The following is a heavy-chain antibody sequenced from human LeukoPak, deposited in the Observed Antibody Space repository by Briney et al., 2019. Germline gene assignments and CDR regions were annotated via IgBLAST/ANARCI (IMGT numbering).Heavy chain of an antibody. V-gene: IGHV3-23*01. CDR1: GFTFSSYA. D-gene: IGHD6-13*01. CDR2: ISGSGGST. Sequence: GGSLRLSCAASGFTFSSYAMSWVRQAPGKGLEWVSAISGSGGSTYYADSVKGRFTISRDNSKNTLYLQMNSLRAEDTAVYYCAKVRHMWGYSSSFDLAGSYYDYWGQGTLVTVSS. J-gene: IGHJ4*02. CDR3: AKVRHMWGYSSSFDLAGSYYDY.